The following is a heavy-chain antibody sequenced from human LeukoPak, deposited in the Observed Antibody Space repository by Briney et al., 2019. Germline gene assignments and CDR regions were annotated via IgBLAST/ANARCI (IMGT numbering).Heavy chain of an antibody. CDR1: GYSISSGYY. J-gene: IGHJ6*03. CDR3: MGGGDWNNYYYYMDV. D-gene: IGHD1-1*01. V-gene: IGHV4-38-2*02. Sequence: SETLSLTCTVSGYSISSGYYWGWIRQPPGKGLEWIGRIYHSGSTYYNQSLKSRVTISVDTSKNQFSLKLSSVAAADTAVYYCMGGGDWNNYYYYMDVWGKGTTVTVSS. CDR2: IYHSGST.